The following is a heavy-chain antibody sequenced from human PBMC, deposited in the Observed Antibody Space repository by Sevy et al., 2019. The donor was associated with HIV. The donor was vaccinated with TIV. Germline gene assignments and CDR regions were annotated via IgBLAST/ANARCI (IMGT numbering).Heavy chain of an antibody. D-gene: IGHD2-2*01. CDR2: IKQDGSET. CDR1: GFIFRSYW. Sequence: GGSLRLSCAASGFIFRSYWMSWVHQAPGKGLEWVANIKQDGSETYYVDSVKGRFTISRDNAKNSLYLQMNSLRAEDTAVYYCATPYCVSTSCYAGGYWGQGALVTVSS. V-gene: IGHV3-7*01. J-gene: IGHJ4*02. CDR3: ATPYCVSTSCYAGGY.